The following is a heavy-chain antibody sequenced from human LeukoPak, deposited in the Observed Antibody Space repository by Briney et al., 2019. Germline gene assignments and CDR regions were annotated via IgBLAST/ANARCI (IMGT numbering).Heavy chain of an antibody. D-gene: IGHD1-26*01. CDR2: ISNSGSAI. J-gene: IGHJ4*02. CDR3: ARNGGSYPFLDY. V-gene: IGHV3-48*03. CDR1: GFTFGIYE. Sequence: GGSLRLSCSASGFTFGIYEMTWVRQAPGKGLEWISYISNSGSAIYYADSMKGRFTISRDNTKNSLYLEMNSLRGEDTAVYYCARNGGSYPFLDYWGQGALATVSS.